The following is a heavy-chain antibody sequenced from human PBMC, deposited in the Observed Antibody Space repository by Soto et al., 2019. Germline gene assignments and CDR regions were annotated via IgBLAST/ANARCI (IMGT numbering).Heavy chain of an antibody. CDR2: IYYSGST. CDR3: ARYYVWGTYRYNFDY. V-gene: IGHV4-30-4*01. Sequence: SETLSLTCTVSGGSISSGDYYWSWIRQPPGKGLEWIGYIYYSGSTYYNPSLKNRVTMSVDTSKNQFSLKLSSVTAADMAVYYCARYYVWGTYRYNFDYWGQGTLVTVSS. J-gene: IGHJ4*02. CDR1: GGSISSGDYY. D-gene: IGHD3-16*02.